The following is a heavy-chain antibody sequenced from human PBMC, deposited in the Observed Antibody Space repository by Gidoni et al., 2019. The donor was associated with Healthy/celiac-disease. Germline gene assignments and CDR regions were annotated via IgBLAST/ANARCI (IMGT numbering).Heavy chain of an antibody. CDR2: IDPSDSYT. V-gene: IGHV5-10-1*03. CDR3: ARLDCSSTSCYDYYYGMDV. J-gene: IGHJ6*02. D-gene: IGHD2-2*01. Sequence: EVQLVQSGAEVKKPGASLRISCKGSGYSFTSYWLSWVRQMPGKGLEWMGRIDPSDSYTKYSPSFQGHVTISADKSISTAYLQWSSLKASDTAMYYCARLDCSSTSCYDYYYGMDVWGQGTTVTVSS. CDR1: GYSFTSYW.